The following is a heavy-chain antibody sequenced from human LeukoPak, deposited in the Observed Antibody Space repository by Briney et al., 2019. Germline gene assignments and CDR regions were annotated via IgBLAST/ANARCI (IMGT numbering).Heavy chain of an antibody. Sequence: GGTLRLSCAVSGFTFNSYWMHWVRQGPGKGLVSVSRINSDWTTTTYADFVKGRFTISRDNAKNTLYLQMNSLRAEDTAVYYCARAGQGFDSWGQGTLVTVSS. CDR3: ARAGQGFDS. J-gene: IGHJ5*01. CDR2: INSDWTTT. V-gene: IGHV3-74*03. CDR1: GFTFNSYW.